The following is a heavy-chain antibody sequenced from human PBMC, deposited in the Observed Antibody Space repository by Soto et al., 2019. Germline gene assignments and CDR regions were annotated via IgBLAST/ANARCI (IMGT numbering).Heavy chain of an antibody. V-gene: IGHV4-59*01. CDR2: IYYSGST. D-gene: IGHD5-12*01. CDR1: GGSISSYY. J-gene: IGHJ4*02. Sequence: QVQLQESGPGLVKPSETLSLTCTVSGGSISSYYWSWIRQPPGKGLEWIGYIYYSGSTNYNPSLKSRVTISVDTSKNQFSLKLSSVTAADTAVYYCARWGDGYNPVVSFYWGQGTLVTVSS. CDR3: ARWGDGYNPVVSFY.